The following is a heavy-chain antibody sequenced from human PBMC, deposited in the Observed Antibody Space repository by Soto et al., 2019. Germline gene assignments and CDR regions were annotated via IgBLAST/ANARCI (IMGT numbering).Heavy chain of an antibody. J-gene: IGHJ4*02. CDR1: GFTFSSYA. Sequence: GGSLRLSCAASGFTFSSYAMSWVRQAPGKGLEWVSGISGGGGSTYYADSVKGRFTISRDNSNNTLYLQMNSLRAEDTAVYYCAKDPTSYDSSAQFDSWGQGTLVTVSS. CDR2: ISGGGGST. CDR3: AKDPTSYDSSAQFDS. V-gene: IGHV3-23*01. D-gene: IGHD3-22*01.